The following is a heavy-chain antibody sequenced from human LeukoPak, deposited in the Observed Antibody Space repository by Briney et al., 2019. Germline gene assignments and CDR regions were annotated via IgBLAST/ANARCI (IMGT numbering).Heavy chain of an antibody. CDR2: ISNSGSYT. J-gene: IGHJ4*02. CDR1: GFTFSDEY. CDR3: ARSRGAGPGAYFDY. Sequence: GGSLRLSCAASGFTFSDEYMSWIRQAPGKGLEWVSYISNSGSYTNYADSVKGRFTISRDNAKNSLYLQMNSLRAGDTAVDYCARSRGAGPGAYFDYWGQGTLITVSS. V-gene: IGHV3-11*03. D-gene: IGHD6-19*01.